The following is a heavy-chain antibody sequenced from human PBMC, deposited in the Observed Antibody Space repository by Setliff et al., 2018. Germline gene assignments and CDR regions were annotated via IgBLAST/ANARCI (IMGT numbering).Heavy chain of an antibody. CDR1: GLTFSSDA. CDR2: VRFDGSYK. Sequence: GSLRLSCVASGLTFSSDAMHWVRQAPGKGLDWVASVRFDGSYKVYADSVKGRFTISRDNSENTLFLQMTSLRPEDTGIYYCAKVKKPLIRGSGFDYWGQGTLVTVSS. J-gene: IGHJ4*02. CDR3: AKVKKPLIRGSGFDY. D-gene: IGHD2-8*01. V-gene: IGHV3-30*02.